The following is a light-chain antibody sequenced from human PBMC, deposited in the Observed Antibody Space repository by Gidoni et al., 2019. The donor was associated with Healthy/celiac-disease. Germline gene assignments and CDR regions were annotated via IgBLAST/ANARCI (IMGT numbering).Light chain of an antibody. CDR2: EVS. Sequence: QSALTQPASVSRSPGQPTTTSCTGTSSDVAGYNYVSWYQQHPGSAPQLMIYEVSNRPSGVSNRFSGSKSGNTASLTISGLQAEDEADYYCSSYASSSAYVFGTGTKVTVL. CDR1: SSDVAGYNY. V-gene: IGLV2-14*01. CDR3: SSYASSSAYV. J-gene: IGLJ1*01.